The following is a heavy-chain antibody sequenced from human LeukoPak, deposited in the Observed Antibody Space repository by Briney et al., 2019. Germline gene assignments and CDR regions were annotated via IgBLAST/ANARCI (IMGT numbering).Heavy chain of an antibody. D-gene: IGHD6-19*01. Sequence: GGSLRLSCAASGFTFSSYAMHWVRQAPGKGLEWVAVISYDGSNKYYADSVKGRFTISRDNSKNTLYLQMNSLRAEDTAVYYCAREGIIAVAGANYYYYGMDVWGQGTTVTVSS. CDR1: GFTFSSYA. V-gene: IGHV3-30*04. CDR2: ISYDGSNK. J-gene: IGHJ6*02. CDR3: AREGIIAVAGANYYYYGMDV.